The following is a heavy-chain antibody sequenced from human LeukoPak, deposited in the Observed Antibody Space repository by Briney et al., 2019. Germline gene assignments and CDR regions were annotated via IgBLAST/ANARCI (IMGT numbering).Heavy chain of an antibody. CDR1: GGSISSGSYY. CDR3: AGIGYCSSTSSQRGYYYYMDV. V-gene: IGHV4-61*02. Sequence: PSQTLSLTCTVSGGSISSGSYYWSWIRQPAGKGLEWIGRIYTSGSTNYNPSLKSRVTISVDTSKNQFSLKLSSVTAADTAVYYCAGIGYCSSTSSQRGYYYYMDVWGKGTTVSVSS. CDR2: IYTSGST. D-gene: IGHD2-2*01. J-gene: IGHJ6*03.